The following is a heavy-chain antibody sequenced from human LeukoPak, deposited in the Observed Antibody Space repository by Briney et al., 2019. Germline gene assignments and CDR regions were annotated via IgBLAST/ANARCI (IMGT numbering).Heavy chain of an antibody. J-gene: IGHJ5*02. Sequence: PGGSLRLSCAASGFTFSDYYMSWIRQAPGKGLEWVSYISSSGSTIYYADSVKGRFTISRDNAKNSLYLQMNSLKAEDTAVYYCARTYSSSRYKTDWFDPWGQGTLVTVSS. V-gene: IGHV3-11*01. CDR3: ARTYSSSRYKTDWFDP. CDR2: ISSSGSTI. D-gene: IGHD6-13*01. CDR1: GFTFSDYY.